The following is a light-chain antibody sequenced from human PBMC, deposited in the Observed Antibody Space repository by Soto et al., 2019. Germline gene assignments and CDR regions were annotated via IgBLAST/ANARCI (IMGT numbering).Light chain of an antibody. CDR2: KAS. CDR3: MQGTHWPWT. V-gene: IGKV2-30*01. CDR1: EGLVYSDGNTY. Sequence: DGVVAQSQSSLGFTLGQRGSISCRSIEGLVYSDGNTYLNWFKQRPGQSPRRLIYKASTRDSGVKDRFRGSGSGNDLKLKISRVQAEEVGVYYCMQGTHWPWTFGQGTKVDIK. J-gene: IGKJ1*01.